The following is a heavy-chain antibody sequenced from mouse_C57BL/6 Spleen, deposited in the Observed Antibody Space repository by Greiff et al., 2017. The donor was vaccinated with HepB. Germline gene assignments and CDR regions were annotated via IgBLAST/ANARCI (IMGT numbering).Heavy chain of an antibody. CDR1: GFSLTSYA. V-gene: IGHV2-9-1*01. CDR2: IWTGGGT. CDR3: ARTMITTVYWYFDV. Sequence: VMLVESGPGLVAPSQSLSITCTVSGFSLTSYAISWVRQPPGKGLEWLGVIWTGGGTNYNSALKSRLSISKDNSKSQVFLKMNSLQTDDTARYYCARTMITTVYWYFDVWGTGTTVTVSS. J-gene: IGHJ1*03. D-gene: IGHD2-4*01.